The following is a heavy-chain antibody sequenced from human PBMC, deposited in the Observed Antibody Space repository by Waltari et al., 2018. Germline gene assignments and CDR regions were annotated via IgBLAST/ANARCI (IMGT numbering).Heavy chain of an antibody. Sequence: QVHLQQSGPGLVKPSGTLSLTCGVSGGSINTNNWWTWVRQSPGKGLEWLGEAYHNGRTNYNPYLKSRVTRSVDKSKNQFSLQLISMTAADTAVYYCARGRGSDYWGQGTLVTVSS. CDR2: AYHNGRT. V-gene: IGHV4-4*02. J-gene: IGHJ4*02. D-gene: IGHD3-10*01. CDR3: ARGRGSDY. CDR1: GGSINTNNW.